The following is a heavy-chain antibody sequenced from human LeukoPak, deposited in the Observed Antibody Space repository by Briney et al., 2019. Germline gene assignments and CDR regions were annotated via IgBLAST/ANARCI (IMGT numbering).Heavy chain of an antibody. V-gene: IGHV5-51*01. J-gene: IGHJ4*02. Sequence: GASLKISSKGSGYSFTSYWIGWVRQMPGKGLEWMGIIYPGDSDTRYSPSFQGQVTISADKSISTAYLQWSSLKASDTAIYYCARLWVAVTPTDYWGQGALVTVSS. CDR1: GYSFTSYW. D-gene: IGHD2-15*01. CDR3: ARLWVAVTPTDY. CDR2: IYPGDSDT.